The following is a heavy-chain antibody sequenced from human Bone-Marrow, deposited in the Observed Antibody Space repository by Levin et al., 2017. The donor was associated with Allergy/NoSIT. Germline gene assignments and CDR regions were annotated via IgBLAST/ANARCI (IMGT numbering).Heavy chain of an antibody. D-gene: IGHD1-14*01. V-gene: IGHV3-7*02. CDR1: GTTFSNYW. CDR3: AIRNLWY. Sequence: GGSLRLSCAASGTTFSNYWVTWVRQTPGRGLEWLANMKEDGSETNYVDSVRGRFTISRDNAKNSLSLQMNTLRAEDTAIYYCAIRNLWYWGQGTLVTVSS. CDR2: MKEDGSET. J-gene: IGHJ4*02.